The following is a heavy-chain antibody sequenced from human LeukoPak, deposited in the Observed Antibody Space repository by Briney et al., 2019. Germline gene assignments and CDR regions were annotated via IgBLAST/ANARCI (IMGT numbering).Heavy chain of an antibody. V-gene: IGHV1-2*02. J-gene: IGHJ4*02. Sequence: GASVKVSCKASGYTFTGYYMHWVRQAPGQGLEWMGWINPNSGGTNYAQKFQGRVTMTRDTSIGTAYMELSRLRSDDTAVYYCARDRDSSGYPPGQLDYWGQGTLVTVSS. CDR1: GYTFTGYY. D-gene: IGHD3-22*01. CDR3: ARDRDSSGYPPGQLDY. CDR2: INPNSGGT.